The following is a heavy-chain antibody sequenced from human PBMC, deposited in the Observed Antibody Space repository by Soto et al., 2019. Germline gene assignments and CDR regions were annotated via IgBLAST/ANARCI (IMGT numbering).Heavy chain of an antibody. CDR3: ATTVLDPKSEDTAVNIASDY. CDR1: GYTLTELS. D-gene: IGHD5-18*01. V-gene: IGHV1-24*01. CDR2: FDPEDGET. J-gene: IGHJ4*02. Sequence: GASVKVSCKVPGYTLTELSMHWVRQAPGKGLEWMGGFDPEDGETIYAQKFQGRVTMTEDTSTDTAYMELSSLRSEDTAVYYCATTVLDPKSEDTAVNIASDYWGQGTLVTVSS.